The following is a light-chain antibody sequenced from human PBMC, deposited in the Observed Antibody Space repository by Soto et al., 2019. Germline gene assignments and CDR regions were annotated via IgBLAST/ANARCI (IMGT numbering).Light chain of an antibody. V-gene: IGLV2-14*01. CDR1: SSDVGGYDF. Sequence: QSALTQPASVSGSPGQLITISCSGSSSDVGGYDFVSWYQHRPGKAPKLMIYGVDNRPSGVSDRFSGSKSGNTASLTISGLQAEDEADYYCTSYTTSNTHVIFGGGTQLTVL. J-gene: IGLJ2*01. CDR2: GVD. CDR3: TSYTTSNTHVI.